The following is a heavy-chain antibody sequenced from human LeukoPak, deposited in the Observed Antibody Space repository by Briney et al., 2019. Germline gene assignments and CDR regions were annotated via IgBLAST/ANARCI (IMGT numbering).Heavy chain of an antibody. J-gene: IGHJ6*02. D-gene: IGHD3-3*01. V-gene: IGHV4-34*01. CDR1: GNSISSYY. Sequence: SETLSLTCTVSGNSISSYYWSWIRQPPGKGLEWIGEINHSGSTNYNPSLKSRVTISVDTSKNQFSLKLSSVTAADTAVYYCARAHDFWSGYYYYYYGMDVWGQRTTVTVSS. CDR3: ARAHDFWSGYYYYYYGMDV. CDR2: INHSGST.